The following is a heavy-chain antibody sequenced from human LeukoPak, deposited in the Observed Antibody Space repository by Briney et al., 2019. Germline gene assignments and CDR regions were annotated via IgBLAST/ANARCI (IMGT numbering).Heavy chain of an antibody. CDR2: IYYSGST. V-gene: IGHV4-31*03. CDR1: GGSISSGGYY. D-gene: IGHD3-22*01. CDR3: ARLPRGSSGYYSAYYYYYGMDV. J-gene: IGHJ6*02. Sequence: SQTLSLTCTVSGGSISSGGYYWSWIRQHPGKGLEWIGYIYYSGSTYYNPSLKSRVTISVGTSKNQFSLKLSSVTAADTAVYYCARLPRGSSGYYSAYYYYYGMDVWGQGTTVTVSS.